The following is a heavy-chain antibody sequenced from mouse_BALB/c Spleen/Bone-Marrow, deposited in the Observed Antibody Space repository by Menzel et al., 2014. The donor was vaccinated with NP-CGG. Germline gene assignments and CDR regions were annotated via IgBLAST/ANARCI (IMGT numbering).Heavy chain of an antibody. J-gene: IGHJ2*01. CDR3: ARMGDYSYYFDY. CDR1: GYAFSSYW. V-gene: IGHV1-80*01. CDR2: IYPGDGDT. D-gene: IGHD1-1*01. Sequence: VQLQQSGAELVRPGSSVKISCKASGYAFSSYWMNWVKQRPGQGLEWIGQIYPGDGDTNYNGKFKGKATLTADKSSSTAYIQLSSLTSEDPAVYFCARMGDYSYYFDYWGQGTTLTVSS.